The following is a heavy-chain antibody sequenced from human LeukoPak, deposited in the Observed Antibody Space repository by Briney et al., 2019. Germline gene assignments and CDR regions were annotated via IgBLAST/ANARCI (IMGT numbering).Heavy chain of an antibody. CDR3: ARAGYSSSWLLY. J-gene: IGHJ4*02. CDR1: GFNFSSYE. D-gene: IGHD6-13*01. V-gene: IGHV3-48*03. CDR2: ISSGGRTI. Sequence: GGSLRLSCAASGFNFSSYEMNWVRQAPGKGLEWVSAISSGGRTIYYADSVKGRFTISRDNAKNSLYLQMNSLKAEDTAIYYCARAGYSSSWLLYWGQGTLVTVSS.